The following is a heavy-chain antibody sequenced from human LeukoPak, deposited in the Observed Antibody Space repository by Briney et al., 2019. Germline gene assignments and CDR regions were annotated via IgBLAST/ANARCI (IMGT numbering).Heavy chain of an antibody. CDR3: ARDHTTSSNWFDP. CDR2: IYYSGST. D-gene: IGHD2-2*01. CDR1: GGSISSSSHY. Sequence: SETLSLTCTVSGGSISSSSHYWSWIRQHPGKGLEWIGYIYYSGSTYYNPSLKSRVTISVDTSKNQFSLKLSSVTAADTAVYYCARDHTTSSNWFDPWGQGTLVTVSS. J-gene: IGHJ5*02. V-gene: IGHV4-31*03.